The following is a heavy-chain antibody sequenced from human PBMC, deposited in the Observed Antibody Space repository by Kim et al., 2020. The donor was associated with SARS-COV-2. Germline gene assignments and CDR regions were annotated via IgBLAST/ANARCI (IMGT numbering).Heavy chain of an antibody. Sequence: GGSLRLSCAASGFTFSSYAMHWVRQAPGKGLEWVAVISYDGSNKYYADSVKGRFTISRDNSKNTLYLQMNSLRAEDTAVYYCARDEGGRGPDAFDIWGQGTMVTVSS. V-gene: IGHV3-30-3*01. J-gene: IGHJ3*02. D-gene: IGHD3-16*01. CDR3: ARDEGGRGPDAFDI. CDR2: ISYDGSNK. CDR1: GFTFSSYA.